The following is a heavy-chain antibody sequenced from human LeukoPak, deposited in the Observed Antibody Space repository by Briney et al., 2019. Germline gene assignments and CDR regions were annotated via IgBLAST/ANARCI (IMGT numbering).Heavy chain of an antibody. CDR2: ISAYNGNT. Sequence: ASVKVSCKASGYTFTSHGISWVRQAPGQGLEWMGWISAYNGNTNYAQKLQGRVTMTTDTSTSTAYMELRSLRSDDTVVYYCAVGPNYYGSGSSFDYWGQGTLVTVSS. D-gene: IGHD3-10*01. CDR3: AVGPNYYGSGSSFDY. J-gene: IGHJ4*02. V-gene: IGHV1-18*01. CDR1: GYTFTSHG.